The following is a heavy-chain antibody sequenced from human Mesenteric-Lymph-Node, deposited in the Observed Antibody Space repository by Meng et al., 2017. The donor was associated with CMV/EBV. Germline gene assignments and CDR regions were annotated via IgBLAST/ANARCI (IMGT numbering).Heavy chain of an antibody. CDR1: GGTFSSYA. D-gene: IGHD1-26*01. CDR3: ATLGGAHWFDP. V-gene: IGHV1-69*10. J-gene: IGHJ5*02. CDR2: IIPILGIA. Sequence: SVKVSCKASGGTFSSYAISWVRQAPGQGLEWMGGIIPILGIANYAQKFQGRVTITADKSTSTAYMELSSLRSEDTAAYYCATLGGAHWFDPWGQGTLVTVSS.